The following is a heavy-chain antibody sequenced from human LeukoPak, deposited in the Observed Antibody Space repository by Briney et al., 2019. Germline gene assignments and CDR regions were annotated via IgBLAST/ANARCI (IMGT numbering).Heavy chain of an antibody. D-gene: IGHD4-17*01. CDR3: ARDKIRNYGAAFDI. J-gene: IGHJ3*02. Sequence: ASVKVSCKASGYTFTSYGISWVRQAPGQGLEWMGWISAYNGNTNYAQRLQGRVTMTTDTSTSTAYMELRSLRSDDTAVYYCARDKIRNYGAAFDIWGQGTMVTVSS. V-gene: IGHV1-18*01. CDR1: GYTFTSYG. CDR2: ISAYNGNT.